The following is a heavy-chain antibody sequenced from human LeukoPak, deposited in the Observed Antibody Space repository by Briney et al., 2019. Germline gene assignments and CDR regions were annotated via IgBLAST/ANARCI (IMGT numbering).Heavy chain of an antibody. D-gene: IGHD3-3*01. CDR2: ISGSGGST. CDR1: GFTFSQYA. V-gene: IGHV3-23*01. J-gene: IGHJ5*02. CDR3: AKGEEGYYDFWSGYYTHNWFDP. Sequence: GGSLRLSCAASGFTFSQYAMSWVRQAPGKGLQWVSAISGSGGSTYYADSVKGRFTISRDNSKNTLYLQMNSLRAEDTAVYYCAKGEEGYYDFWSGYYTHNWFDPWGQGTLVTVSS.